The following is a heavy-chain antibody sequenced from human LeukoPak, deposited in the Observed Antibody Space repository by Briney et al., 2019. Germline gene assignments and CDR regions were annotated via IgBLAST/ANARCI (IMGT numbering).Heavy chain of an antibody. J-gene: IGHJ5*02. CDR2: IIPIFCTA. Sequence: GASVKVSCKASGGTFSSYAISWVRQAPGQGLEWMGGIIPIFCTANYAQKFQGRVTITADESTSTAYMELSSLRSEDMAVYYCARGHGGRIAVAGGDNWFDPWGQGTLVTVSS. V-gene: IGHV1-69*13. CDR1: GGTFSSYA. CDR3: ARGHGGRIAVAGGDNWFDP. D-gene: IGHD6-19*01.